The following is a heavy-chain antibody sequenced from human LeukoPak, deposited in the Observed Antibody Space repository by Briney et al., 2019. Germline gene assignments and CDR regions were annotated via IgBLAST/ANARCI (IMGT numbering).Heavy chain of an antibody. CDR3: ARGTLRGAAFDI. V-gene: IGHV1-69*13. J-gene: IGHJ3*02. Sequence: SVKVSCKASGGTFSSYAISWVRQAPGQGLEWMGGIIPIFGTANYAQKFQGRVTITVDESTSTAYMELSSLRSEDTAVCYCARGTLRGAAFDIWGQGTMVTVSS. CDR2: IIPIFGTA. CDR1: GGTFSSYA. D-gene: IGHD3-10*01.